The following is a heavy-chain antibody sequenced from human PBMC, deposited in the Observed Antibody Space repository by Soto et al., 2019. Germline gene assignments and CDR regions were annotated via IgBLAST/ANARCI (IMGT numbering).Heavy chain of an antibody. D-gene: IGHD3-10*01. CDR3: ERDITMVRGVMSYYYGMDV. CDR2: IGTAGDT. CDR1: GFTFSSYD. V-gene: IGHV3-13*01. Sequence: GGSLRLSCAASGFTFSSYDMHWVRQATGKGLEWVSAIGTAGDTYYPGSVKGRFTISRENAKNSLYLQMNSLRAEDTAVYYCERDITMVRGVMSYYYGMDVWGQGTTVTVSS. J-gene: IGHJ6*02.